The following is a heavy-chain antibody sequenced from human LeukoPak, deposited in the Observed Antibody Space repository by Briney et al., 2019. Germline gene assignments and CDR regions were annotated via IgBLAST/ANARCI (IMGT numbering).Heavy chain of an antibody. CDR1: GYTFTSYD. J-gene: IGHJ5*02. CDR2: MNPNSGNT. D-gene: IGHD3-9*01. V-gene: IGHV1-8*01. CDR3: ARGQIRYLDLYTNWFDP. Sequence: ASVKVSCKASGYTFTSYDINWVRQATGQGLEWMGWMNPNSGNTGYAQKFQGRVTMTRNTSISTAYMELSSLRSEDTAVYYCARGQIRYLDLYTNWFDPWGQGTLVTVSS.